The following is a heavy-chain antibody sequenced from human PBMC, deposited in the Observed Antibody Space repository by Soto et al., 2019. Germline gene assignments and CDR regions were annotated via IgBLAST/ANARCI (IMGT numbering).Heavy chain of an antibody. D-gene: IGHD6-19*01. J-gene: IGHJ4*02. CDR1: GYSSTTYW. V-gene: IGHV5-51*01. Sequence: GESLKISCKVSGYSSTTYWMGWVRQTPGKGPEWMGIIYPGDSDTRYSPSFQDHVTISVDKSLSTAYLQWSSLEASDTAMYYCARHGSSGWFDTFDYWGQGTLVTVSS. CDR3: ARHGSSGWFDTFDY. CDR2: IYPGDSDT.